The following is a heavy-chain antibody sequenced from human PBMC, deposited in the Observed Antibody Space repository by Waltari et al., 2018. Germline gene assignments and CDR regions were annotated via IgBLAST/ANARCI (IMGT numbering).Heavy chain of an antibody. Sequence: QVQLVQSGAELKKPGSSVKVSCKASGGPFSTYSLNWVRQAPGQGLEWLGGIIPGFNTPKSAQKFQDRVTITADESTSTAYMELSSLRSEDTAVYYCARVPMVRGVLAFMDVWGQGTTVTVSS. CDR3: ARVPMVRGVLAFMDV. CDR1: GGPFSTYS. V-gene: IGHV1-69*01. J-gene: IGHJ6*02. CDR2: IIPGFNTP. D-gene: IGHD3-10*01.